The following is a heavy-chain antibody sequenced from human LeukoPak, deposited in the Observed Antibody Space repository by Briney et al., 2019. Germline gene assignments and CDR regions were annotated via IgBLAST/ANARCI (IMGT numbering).Heavy chain of an antibody. CDR3: ARDSSGYYHAFDI. V-gene: IGHV3-11*01. CDR1: GFTFSDYY. CDR2: ISSSGSTI. J-gene: IGHJ3*02. D-gene: IGHD3-22*01. Sequence: GGSLGLSCAASGFTFSDYYMSWIRQAPGKGLEWVSYISSSGSTIYYADSVKGRFTISRDNAKNSLYLQMNSLRAEDTAVYYCARDSSGYYHAFDIWGQGTMVTVSS.